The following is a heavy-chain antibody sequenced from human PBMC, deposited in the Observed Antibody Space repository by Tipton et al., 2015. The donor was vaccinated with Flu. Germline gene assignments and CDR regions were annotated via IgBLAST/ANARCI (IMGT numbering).Heavy chain of an antibody. CDR1: GGTFSSYA. CDR3: ERCSEEVVITTDAFDI. CDR2: IIPIFGTA. J-gene: IGHJ3*02. D-gene: IGHD3-22*01. V-gene: IGHV1-69*18. Sequence: QLVQSGPEVKKPGSSVKVSCKASGGTFSSYAIICVRQAPGQGLEWMGRIIPIFGTANYAQKFQGRVTITADESTSTAYMELRSLSSEDTAVYYCERCSEEVVITTDAFDIWGQGTMVTVSS.